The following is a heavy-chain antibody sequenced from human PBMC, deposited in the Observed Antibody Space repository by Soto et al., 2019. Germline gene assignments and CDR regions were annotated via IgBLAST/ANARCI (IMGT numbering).Heavy chain of an antibody. CDR2: IYYSGST. D-gene: IGHD7-27*01. J-gene: IGHJ5*02. CDR3: ARHTLGIASGFDP. Sequence: PSETLSLTCTVSGGSINDYYWSWIRQPPGKGREWIGEIYYSGSTNYTPSLKSRVTISVDTSKNQFSLKLSSVTAADTAVYYCARHTLGIASGFDPWGQGTLVTVSS. V-gene: IGHV4-59*08. CDR1: GGSINDYY.